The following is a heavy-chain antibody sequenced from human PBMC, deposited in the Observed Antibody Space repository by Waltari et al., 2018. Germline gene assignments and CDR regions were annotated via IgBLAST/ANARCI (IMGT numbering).Heavy chain of an antibody. CDR3: ARVSRRTYRSPVPGRHYYYGMDV. J-gene: IGHJ6*02. D-gene: IGHD1-1*01. CDR2: ISSDACDT. V-gene: IGHV3-74*03. CDR1: GFTFSSYW. Sequence: EEQLVESGGGLVQPGDSLRLSCAASGFTFSSYWMNWVRQAPGRGPLWVSRISSDACDTTYADSVKGRFTISRDNAKNTLYLRMNRLRAEDTAVYFCARVSRRTYRSPVPGRHYYYGMDVWGQVTTVTVSS.